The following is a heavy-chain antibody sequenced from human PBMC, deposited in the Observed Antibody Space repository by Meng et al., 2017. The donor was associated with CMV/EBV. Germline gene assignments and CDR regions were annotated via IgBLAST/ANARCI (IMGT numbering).Heavy chain of an antibody. CDR2: IIPIFGTA. V-gene: IGHV1-69*05. J-gene: IGHJ5*02. CDR1: GGTFSSYA. Sequence: SVKVSCKASGGTFSSYAISWVRQAPGQGLEWMGGIIPIFGTANYAQKFQGRVTITTDESTSTAYMELSRLRSDDTAVYYCANAVVRYNWFDPWGQGTLVTVSS. D-gene: IGHD4-23*01. CDR3: ANAVVRYNWFDP.